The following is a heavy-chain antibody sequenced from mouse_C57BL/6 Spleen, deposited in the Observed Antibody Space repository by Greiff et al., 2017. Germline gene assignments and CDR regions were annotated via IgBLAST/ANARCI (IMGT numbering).Heavy chain of an antibody. D-gene: IGHD2-2*01. V-gene: IGHV1-7*01. CDR2: INPSSGYT. CDR3: ASRGLEYYFDD. Sequence: QVQLQQSGAELAKPGASVKLSCKASGYTFTSYWMHWVKQRPGQGLEWIGYINPSSGYTKYNEKFKDKATLTVDKSTSTAYMQLSSLTSEDSAVYYCASRGLEYYFDDWGQGTTLTVSS. J-gene: IGHJ2*01. CDR1: GYTFTSYW.